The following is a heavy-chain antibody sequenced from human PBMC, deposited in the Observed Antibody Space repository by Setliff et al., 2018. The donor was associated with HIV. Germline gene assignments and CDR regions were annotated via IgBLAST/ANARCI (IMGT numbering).Heavy chain of an antibody. V-gene: IGHV1-69*13. CDR2: ITPIFGTT. J-gene: IGHJ4*02. D-gene: IGHD3-16*01. CDR3: ARVTWGPFDF. CDR1: GGTFDDYG. Sequence: SVKVSCKASGGTFDDYGFNWMRQAPGQGLEWMGGITPIFGTTPYAQKFQGRVTITADESTTAIYMELSGLRSDDTAVYYCARVTWGPFDFWGQGTLVTVSS.